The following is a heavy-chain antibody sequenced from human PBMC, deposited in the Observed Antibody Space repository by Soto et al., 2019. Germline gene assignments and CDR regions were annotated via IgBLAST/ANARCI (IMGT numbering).Heavy chain of an antibody. CDR3: ARDTGVTPRKNYFDY. Sequence: SVKVSCKAPGVTFSSYSFNWVRQAPGQGLEWVGGIIPMFGTSNYAQKFQGRVTITADGSTTTAYMELRSLRSEDTAVCYCARDTGVTPRKNYFDYWGQGTLVTVSS. CDR2: IIPMFGTS. V-gene: IGHV1-69*13. D-gene: IGHD3-3*01. CDR1: GVTFSSYS. J-gene: IGHJ4*02.